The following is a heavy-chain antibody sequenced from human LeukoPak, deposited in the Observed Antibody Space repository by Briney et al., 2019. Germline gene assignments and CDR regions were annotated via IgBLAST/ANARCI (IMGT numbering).Heavy chain of an antibody. J-gene: IGHJ2*01. CDR3: ARVHWYFDL. CDR1: GYTFTGYY. V-gene: IGHV1-2*02. CDR2: INPNSGGT. Sequence: ASVKVSCKASGYTFTGYYMHWVRQAPGQGPEWMGWINPNSGGTNYAQKFRGRVTMTRDTSISTVYMEPSRLRSDDTAVYYCARVHWYFDLWGRGTLVTVSS.